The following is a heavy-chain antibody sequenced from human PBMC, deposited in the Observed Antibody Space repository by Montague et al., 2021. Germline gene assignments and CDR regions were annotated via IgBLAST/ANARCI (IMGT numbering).Heavy chain of an antibody. CDR3: TRKGWFGDYGFDI. J-gene: IGHJ3*02. D-gene: IGHD3-10*01. CDR1: GVSISSSNYQ. V-gene: IGHV4-39*01. Sequence: SETLSLTCTVSGVSISSSNYQWGWIRQPPGKGPGWTGSIYYSGTTYYNPSLRSRVTISVDTSENQFSLKLNSVTAADTAFYYCTRKGWFGDYGFDIWGQGTMVTVSS. CDR2: IYYSGTT.